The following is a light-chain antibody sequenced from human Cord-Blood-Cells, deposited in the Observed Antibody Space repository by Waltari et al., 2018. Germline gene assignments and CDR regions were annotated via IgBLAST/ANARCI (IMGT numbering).Light chain of an antibody. V-gene: IGKV1-39*01. CDR2: AAS. CDR1: QSISSY. Sequence: MQMTQSQSSLSASVGHRVTITCRASQSISSYLNWYQQKPGKAPKLLIYAASSLQSGVPSRFSGSGSGTDFTLTISSLQPEDFATYYCQQSYSTPYTFGQGTKLEIK. J-gene: IGKJ2*01. CDR3: QQSYSTPYT.